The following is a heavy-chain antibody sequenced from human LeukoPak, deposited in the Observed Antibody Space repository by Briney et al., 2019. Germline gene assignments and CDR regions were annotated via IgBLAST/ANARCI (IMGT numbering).Heavy chain of an antibody. CDR3: AKVWVGYCSSTSCYFDY. CDR2: ISGSGGST. V-gene: IGHV3-23*01. Sequence: TGGSLRLSCAASGFTFSNYAMSWVRQAPGKGLEWVSAISGSGGSTYYADSVKGRFTISRDNSKNTLYLQMNSLRAEDTAVYYCAKVWVGYCSSTSCYFDYWGQGTLVTVSS. D-gene: IGHD2-2*01. J-gene: IGHJ4*02. CDR1: GFTFSNYA.